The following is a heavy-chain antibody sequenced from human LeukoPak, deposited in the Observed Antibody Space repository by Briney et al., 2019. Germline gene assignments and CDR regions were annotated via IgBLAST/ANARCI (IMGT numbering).Heavy chain of an antibody. D-gene: IGHD3-10*01. CDR2: IPIFGTA. J-gene: IGHJ6*02. Sequence: IPIFGTANYAQKFQGRVTITADESTSTAYMELSSLRSEDTAVYYCARGGWFGELYYYGMDVWGQGTTVTVSS. CDR3: ARGGWFGELYYYGMDV. V-gene: IGHV1-69*01.